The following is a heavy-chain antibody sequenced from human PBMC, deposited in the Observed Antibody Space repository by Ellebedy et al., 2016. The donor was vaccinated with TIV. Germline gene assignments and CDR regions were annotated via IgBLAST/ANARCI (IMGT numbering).Heavy chain of an antibody. CDR2: IYSSWNT. CDR1: GGSISSYY. D-gene: IGHD6-19*01. J-gene: IGHJ2*01. V-gene: IGHV4-4*07. CDR3: ARGKGSGWDWYFDL. Sequence: MPSETLSLTCTVSGGSISSYYWSWIRQPAGKGLEWIGRIYSSWNTNYNPSLKSRVTMSVDTSKNQFSLKLSPVTAADTAVYYCARGKGSGWDWYFDLWGRGTLVTVSS.